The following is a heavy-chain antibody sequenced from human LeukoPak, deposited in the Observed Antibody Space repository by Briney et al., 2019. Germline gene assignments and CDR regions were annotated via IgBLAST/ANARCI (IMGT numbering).Heavy chain of an antibody. V-gene: IGHV1-2*02. CDR2: IYPNNGAT. J-gene: IGHJ4*02. CDR1: GYTFTGTGWY. Sequence: ASVTVSFKASGYTFTGTGWYLYWLRQAPGQGLECMGWIYPNNGATGYAQKFQGRVAMTRDTSISTAYMELSRLRPDDTAVYYCARDGPAQMVDFDYWGQGTLVTVSS. D-gene: IGHD3-10*01. CDR3: ARDGPAQMVDFDY.